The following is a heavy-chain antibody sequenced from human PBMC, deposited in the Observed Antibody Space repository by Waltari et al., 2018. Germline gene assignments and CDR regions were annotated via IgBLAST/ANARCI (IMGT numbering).Heavy chain of an antibody. CDR1: GGSISRSSYY. CDR2: IYYSGST. J-gene: IGHJ4*02. Sequence: QLQLQESGPGLVKPSATLSLTCTVSGGSISRSSYYWGRIRQPPGKGLEWIGGIYYSGSTYYNPSLKSRVTISVDTSKNQFSLKLSSVTAADTAVYYCARHGVGGTTVTTQVDYWGQGTLVTVSS. CDR3: ARHGVGGTTVTTQVDY. V-gene: IGHV4-39*01. D-gene: IGHD4-4*01.